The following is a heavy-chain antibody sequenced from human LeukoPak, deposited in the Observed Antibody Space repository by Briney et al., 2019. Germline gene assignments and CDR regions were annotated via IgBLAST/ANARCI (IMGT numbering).Heavy chain of an antibody. Sequence: PGGSLRLSCAASGFTFSSYGMHWVRQAPGKGLEWVALISYDGGNKNYADSVKGRFTISRDNSKNTLYLQMNSLRAEDTAVYYCARDYYYDSNGYYGYWGQGTLVTVSS. J-gene: IGHJ4*02. D-gene: IGHD3-22*01. CDR2: ISYDGGNK. CDR3: ARDYYYDSNGYYGY. V-gene: IGHV3-30*03. CDR1: GFTFSSYG.